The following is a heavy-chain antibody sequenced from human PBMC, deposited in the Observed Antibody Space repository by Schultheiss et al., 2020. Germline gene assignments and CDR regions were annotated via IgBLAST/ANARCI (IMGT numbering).Heavy chain of an antibody. D-gene: IGHD6-13*01. Sequence: GGSLRLSCAASGFTFSDYYMSWIRQAPGKGLEWVSYISSSSSYTNYADSVKGRFTISRDNAKNSLYLQMNSLRAEDTAVYYCAGSIAAAGKEFDYWGQGTLVTVAS. CDR2: ISSSSSYT. CDR3: AGSIAAAGKEFDY. J-gene: IGHJ4*02. V-gene: IGHV3-11*03. CDR1: GFTFSDYY.